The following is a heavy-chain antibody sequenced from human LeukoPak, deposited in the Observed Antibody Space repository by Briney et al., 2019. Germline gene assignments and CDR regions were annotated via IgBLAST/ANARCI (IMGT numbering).Heavy chain of an antibody. V-gene: IGHV3-74*01. Sequence: GGTLRLSRARSEFSSRNYWIHSGPEVPGKGLVFVSRISTDGTKTIYADSVKGRFTISRDNAKNTLYLQMNSLRVEDTAVYYCARSHYYDSSGYYIDAFDIWGQGTMVTVSS. CDR3: ARSHYYDSSGYYIDAFDI. D-gene: IGHD3-22*01. CDR2: ISTDGTKT. J-gene: IGHJ3*02. CDR1: EFSSRNYW.